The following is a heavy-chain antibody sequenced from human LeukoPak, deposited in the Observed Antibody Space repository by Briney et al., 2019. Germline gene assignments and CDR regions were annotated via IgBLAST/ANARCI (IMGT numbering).Heavy chain of an antibody. J-gene: IGHJ3*02. V-gene: IGHV3-7*01. CDR3: ARDGTGFDI. Sequence: PGGSLRLSCEPPRFTISSDWMASVRQAPGKGLEWVASIKQDGTEKKYVDSVKGRFTISRDKVKNSLYLQMNSLRAEDTAVYYCARDGTGFDIWGDGTMVTVSS. CDR1: RFTISSDW. CDR2: IKQDGTEK. D-gene: IGHD3/OR15-3a*01.